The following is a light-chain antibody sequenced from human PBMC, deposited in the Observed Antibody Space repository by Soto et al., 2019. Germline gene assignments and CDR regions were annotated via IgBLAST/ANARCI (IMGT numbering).Light chain of an antibody. CDR1: SSNIGNNY. J-gene: IGLJ1*01. CDR2: ENN. V-gene: IGLV1-51*02. Sequence: QSVLTQPPSVSAAPGQKVTISCSGSSSNIGNNYVSWYQQLPGTAPKLLIFENNKRPSGIPDRFFASKSGTSATLAITGLQTGDAADYYCGTWDNSLSLPYVFGTG. CDR3: GTWDNSLSLPYV.